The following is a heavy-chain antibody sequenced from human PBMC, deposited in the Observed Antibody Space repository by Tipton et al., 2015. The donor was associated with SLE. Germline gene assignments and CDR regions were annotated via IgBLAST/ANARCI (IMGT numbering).Heavy chain of an antibody. V-gene: IGHV4-39*01. CDR1: GGSISSSSYY. CDR2: IYYSGRT. CDR3: AGHDYGDYGRFDP. D-gene: IGHD4-17*01. Sequence: TLSLTCNVSGGSISSSSYYWGWIRQPPGKGLEWSGSIYYSGRTYYNPSLKSRVTISVDTSKNQFSLKLSSVTAADTALYYCAGHDYGDYGRFDPWGQGTLVTVSS. J-gene: IGHJ5*02.